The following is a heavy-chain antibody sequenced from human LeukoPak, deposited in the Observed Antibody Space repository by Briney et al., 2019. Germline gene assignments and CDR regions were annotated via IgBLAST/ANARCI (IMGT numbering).Heavy chain of an antibody. CDR3: AKGSNRNWNDGYFDY. D-gene: IGHD1-1*01. CDR1: GFTFSSYG. J-gene: IGHJ4*02. V-gene: IGHV3-30*18. CDR2: ISYDGSNK. Sequence: GRSLRLSCAASGFTFSSYGMHWVRQAPGKGLEWVAVISYDGSNKYYADSVRGRFTISRDNSKNTLYLQMNSLRAEDTAVYYCAKGSNRNWNDGYFDYWGQGTLVTVSS.